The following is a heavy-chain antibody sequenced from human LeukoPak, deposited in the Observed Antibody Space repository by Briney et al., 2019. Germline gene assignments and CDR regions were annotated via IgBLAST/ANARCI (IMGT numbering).Heavy chain of an antibody. J-gene: IGHJ4*02. V-gene: IGHV3-74*01. CDR3: ARVPTRYSSSWYYFDY. CDR2: INTDGSST. D-gene: IGHD6-13*01. Sequence: PGGSLRLSCAASGFTFSSYWMHWVRQAPGKGLVWVSRINTDGSSTSYADSVKGRFTISRDNAKNTLYLQMNCLRAEDTAVYYCARVPTRYSSSWYYFDYWGQGTLVTVSS. CDR1: GFTFSSYW.